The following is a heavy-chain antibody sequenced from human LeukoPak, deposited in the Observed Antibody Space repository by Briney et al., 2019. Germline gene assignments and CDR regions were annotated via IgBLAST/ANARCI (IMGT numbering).Heavy chain of an antibody. J-gene: IGHJ4*02. V-gene: IGHV1-69*06. D-gene: IGHD2-15*01. CDR2: IIPIFGTA. Sequence: GGSLRLSCAASGFTFSSYAISWVRQAPGQGLEWMGGIIPIFGTANYAQKFQGRVTITADKSTSTAYMELSSLRSEDTAVYYCARGPRVLGYCSGGSCYPIDYWGQGTLVTVSS. CDR1: GFTFSSYA. CDR3: ARGPRVLGYCSGGSCYPIDY.